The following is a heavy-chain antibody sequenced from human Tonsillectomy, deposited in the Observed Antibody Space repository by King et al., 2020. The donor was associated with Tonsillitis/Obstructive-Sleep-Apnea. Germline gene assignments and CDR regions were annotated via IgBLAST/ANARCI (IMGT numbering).Heavy chain of an antibody. CDR3: ARQGAAADAFDI. Sequence: MQLQESGPGLVKPSETLSLTCTVSGGSISSISYYWGWILQPPGKGLEWSWRIYFSGCTYYKPSLKRRGTISVETSKNQFSLKLGSVTAADTAVYYCARQGAAADAFDIWGQGTMVTVSS. V-gene: IGHV4-39*01. CDR1: GGSISSISYY. CDR2: IYFSGCT. J-gene: IGHJ3*02. D-gene: IGHD6-13*01.